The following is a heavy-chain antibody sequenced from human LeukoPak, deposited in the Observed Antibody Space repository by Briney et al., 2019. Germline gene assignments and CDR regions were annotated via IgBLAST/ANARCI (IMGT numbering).Heavy chain of an antibody. D-gene: IGHD6-13*01. CDR2: ISGSGGST. V-gene: IGHV3-23*01. J-gene: IGHJ4*02. CDR3: ARVEVAAAGTGDY. CDR1: GFTFSSYA. Sequence: GGSLRLSCAASGFTFSSYAMSWVRQAPGKGLEWVSAISGSGGSTYYADSVKGRFTISRDNAKNSLYLQMNSLRAEDTAVYYCARVEVAAAGTGDYWGQGTLVTVSS.